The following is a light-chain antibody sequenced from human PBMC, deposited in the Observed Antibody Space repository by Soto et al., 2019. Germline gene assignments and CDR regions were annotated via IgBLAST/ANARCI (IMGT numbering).Light chain of an antibody. CDR1: TGAVTSGYY. V-gene: IGLV7-43*01. CDR2: STS. Sequence: QAVVTQAPSLTVSPGGTVTLTCASSTGAVTSGYYPNWFQQKPGQAPRALIYSTSNQHSWTPARFSGSLLGDKAALTLSGVQPEDEAEYYCLLYYGGAVVFGGGTKLTVL. CDR3: LLYYGGAVV. J-gene: IGLJ2*01.